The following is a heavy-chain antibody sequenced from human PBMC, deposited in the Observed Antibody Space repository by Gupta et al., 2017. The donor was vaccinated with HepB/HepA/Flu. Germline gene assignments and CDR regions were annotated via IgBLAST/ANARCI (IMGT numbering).Heavy chain of an antibody. J-gene: IGHJ4*02. CDR2: ISYDGSNK. D-gene: IGHD1-20*01. Sequence: QVQLVESGGGVVQPGRSLRLPCAASGFTVSSSAMHWVRQAPGKGLEWVAVISYDGSNKYYADSVKGRFTSSRDNSKNTLYLQMNSLRAEDTAVYYCAILGITGTTTPYFDYWGQGTLVTVSS. CDR1: GFTVSSSA. CDR3: AILGITGTTTPYFDY. V-gene: IGHV3-30-3*01.